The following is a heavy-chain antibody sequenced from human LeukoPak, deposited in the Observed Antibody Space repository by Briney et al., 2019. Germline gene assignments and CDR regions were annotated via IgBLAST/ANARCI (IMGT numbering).Heavy chain of an antibody. CDR2: MNPNSGNT. V-gene: IGHV1-8*03. CDR1: GYTFTSYD. D-gene: IGHD6-19*01. J-gene: IGHJ3*02. Sequence: GASVKVSCKASGYTFTSYDINWVRQATGQGLEWMGWMNPNSGNTGYAQKFQGRVTITRNTSISTAYMELSSLRSEDTAVYYCARGSRSSGWYSDAFDIWGQGTMVTVSS. CDR3: ARGSRSSGWYSDAFDI.